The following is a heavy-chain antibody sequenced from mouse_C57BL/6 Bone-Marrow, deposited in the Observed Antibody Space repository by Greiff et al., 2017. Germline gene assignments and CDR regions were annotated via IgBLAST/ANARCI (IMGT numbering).Heavy chain of an antibody. Sequence: VQLQQSGPELVKPGASVKISCKASGYTFTDYYMNWVKQSHGKSLEWIGDINPNNGGTSYKQKFKGKATLTVDKSSSTAYMELRSLTSEDSAVYYCARGHYYAMDYWGQGTSVTVSS. CDR3: ARGHYYAMDY. V-gene: IGHV1-26*01. CDR1: GYTFTDYY. CDR2: INPNNGGT. J-gene: IGHJ4*01.